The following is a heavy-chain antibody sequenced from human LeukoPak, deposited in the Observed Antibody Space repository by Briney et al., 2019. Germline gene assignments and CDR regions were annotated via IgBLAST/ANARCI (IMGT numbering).Heavy chain of an antibody. CDR2: IYSGGST. D-gene: IGHD3-10*01. CDR1: GFTVSSNY. Sequence: GGSLRLSCAASGFTVSSNYMSCVRQAPAKELQEVSVIYSGGSTYYADSVKGRFTISRDNTKNTLYLQMNSLRAEDTAVYYCARDRRFGEGYFDYWGQGTLVTVSS. J-gene: IGHJ4*02. V-gene: IGHV3-53*01. CDR3: ARDRRFGEGYFDY.